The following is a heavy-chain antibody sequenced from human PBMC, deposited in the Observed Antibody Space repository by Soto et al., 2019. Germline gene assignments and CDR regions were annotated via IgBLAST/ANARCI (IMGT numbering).Heavy chain of an antibody. Sequence: RLSCAVSGFTFSNCAMSWVRQATGKGLEWVSGISGSGGDTYYADSVKGRFTISRDNSKNTLYLQMNSLRGEDAAVYYCAKDERCSTVSCYFGHWGQGTLVTVSS. V-gene: IGHV3-23*01. CDR3: AKDERCSTVSCYFGH. J-gene: IGHJ4*02. D-gene: IGHD2-15*01. CDR2: ISGSGGDT. CDR1: GFTFSNCA.